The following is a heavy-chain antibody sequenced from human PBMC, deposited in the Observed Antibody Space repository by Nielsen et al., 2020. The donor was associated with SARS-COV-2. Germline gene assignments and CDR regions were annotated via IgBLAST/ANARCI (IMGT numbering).Heavy chain of an antibody. CDR2: IPYDGSNK. V-gene: IGHV3-30*18. CDR3: AKDRLHYSYGYYGTDV. D-gene: IGHD5-18*01. CDR1: GLTFSKYG. J-gene: IGHJ6*02. Sequence: GESLKISCAASGLTFSKYGIHWVRHAPGKGLEWVSVIPYDGSNKYYAVSVKDRFTISRDNSKNMVYLQTNSLRDEDTAVYYCAKDRLHYSYGYYGTDVWGQGTTVTVS.